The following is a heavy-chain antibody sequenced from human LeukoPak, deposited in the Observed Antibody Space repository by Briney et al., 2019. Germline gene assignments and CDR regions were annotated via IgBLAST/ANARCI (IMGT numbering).Heavy chain of an antibody. CDR2: ITSSRSTI. CDR3: ARDRTLGEFDF. J-gene: IGHJ4*02. V-gene: IGHV3-48*01. D-gene: IGHD3-16*01. CDR1: GFTFSSYS. Sequence: RGVSLRLSCSSSGFTFSSYSMNWVRQAPGRGLEWVSYITSSRSTIYYADSVKGRFTSSRDNAKNSLYLQMNSLRAEDTAVYYCARDRTLGEFDFWGQGTLVTVSS.